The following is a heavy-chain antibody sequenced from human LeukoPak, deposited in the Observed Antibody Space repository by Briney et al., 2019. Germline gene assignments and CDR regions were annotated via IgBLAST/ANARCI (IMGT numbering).Heavy chain of an antibody. D-gene: IGHD3-22*01. J-gene: IGHJ4*02. Sequence: GGSLRLSCAASGFTFTDYGMHWVRQAPGKGLEWVAFIRYDENTKYYADSVKGRFTISRDNSKNTLYLQMNSLRAEDTAVYYCAKDPTGYYYDSSGYYGGYWGQGTLVTVSS. CDR1: GFTFTDYG. V-gene: IGHV3-30*02. CDR3: AKDPTGYYYDSSGYYGGY. CDR2: IRYDENTK.